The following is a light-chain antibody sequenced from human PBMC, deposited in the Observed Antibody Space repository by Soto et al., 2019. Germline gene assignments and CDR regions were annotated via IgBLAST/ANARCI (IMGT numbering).Light chain of an antibody. J-gene: IGKJ2*01. Sequence: EIVLTQSPGTLSLSPGERATLSCRAGQSVSSSYLAWYQHKPGQAPRLLIYGASSRATVIPDRSSVSGSGTDFTLSISRLEPDDFAVYYCQQYGSSPYTFGQGTKLEIK. CDR1: QSVSSSY. CDR2: GAS. V-gene: IGKV3-20*01. CDR3: QQYGSSPYT.